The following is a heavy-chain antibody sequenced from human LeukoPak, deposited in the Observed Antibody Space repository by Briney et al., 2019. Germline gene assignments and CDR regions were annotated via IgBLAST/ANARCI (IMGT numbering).Heavy chain of an antibody. CDR2: IYYSGST. CDR1: GGSISTSDSF. Sequence: PSETLSLTCTVSGGSISTSDSFWDWMRQPPGKGPEWIGSIYYSGSTFYNPSLKSRVALSVDTSKNQFSLRLNSVTAADTAVYYCARNRGSNFDWSDYWGQGIQVTVSS. D-gene: IGHD3-9*01. CDR3: ARNRGSNFDWSDY. V-gene: IGHV4-39*01. J-gene: IGHJ4*02.